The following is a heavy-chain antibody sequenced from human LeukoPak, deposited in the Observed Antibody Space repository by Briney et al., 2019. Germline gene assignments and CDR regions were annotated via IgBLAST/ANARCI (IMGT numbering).Heavy chain of an antibody. CDR3: ARVKADVYSGWFYSSSSGWFDP. CDR1: GGSFSGYY. J-gene: IGHJ5*02. D-gene: IGHD6-6*01. Sequence: KPSETLSLTCAVYGGSFSGYYWSWIRQPPGKGLEWIGYIYYSGSTNYNPSLKSRVTISVDTPKNQFSLKLSSVTAADTAVYYCARVKADVYSGWFYSSSSGWFDPWGQGTLVTVSS. CDR2: IYYSGST. V-gene: IGHV4-59*01.